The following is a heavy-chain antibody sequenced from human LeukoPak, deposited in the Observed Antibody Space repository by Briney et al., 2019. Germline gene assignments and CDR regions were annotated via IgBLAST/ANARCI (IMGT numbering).Heavy chain of an antibody. CDR2: INHSGST. CDR3: ARVSRLSNFGY. Sequence: PSETLSLTCTVSGGSISSSSYYWGWIRQPPGKGLEWIGEINHSGSTNYNPSLKSRVTISVDTSKNQFSLKLSSVTAADTAVYYCARVSRLSNFGYWGQGTLVTVSS. D-gene: IGHD4-11*01. J-gene: IGHJ4*02. CDR1: GGSISSSSYY. V-gene: IGHV4-39*07.